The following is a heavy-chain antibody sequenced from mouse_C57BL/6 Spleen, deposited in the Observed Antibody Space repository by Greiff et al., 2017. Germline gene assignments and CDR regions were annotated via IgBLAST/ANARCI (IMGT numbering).Heavy chain of an antibody. D-gene: IGHD2-2*01. CDR3: AGLRRDFDD. Sequence: QVHVKQSGAELVKPGASVKLSCKASGYTFTSYWMHWVKQRPGQGLEWIGMIHPNSGSTNYNEKFKSKATLTVDKSSSTAYMQLSSLTSEDSAVYYCAGLRRDFDDWGQGTTLTVSS. CDR2: IHPNSGST. CDR1: GYTFTSYW. V-gene: IGHV1-64*01. J-gene: IGHJ2*01.